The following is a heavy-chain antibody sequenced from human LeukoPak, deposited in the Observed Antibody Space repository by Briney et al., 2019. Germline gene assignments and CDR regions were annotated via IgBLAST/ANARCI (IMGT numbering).Heavy chain of an antibody. V-gene: IGHV3-23*01. J-gene: IGHJ4*02. Sequence: GGSLRLSCAVSGITLSNYGMSWVRQAPGKGLEWVAGISGSGGRTNYADSVKYRFTISRDNPKNTLYLQMNSLRVEDTAVYFCAKRGVVIRVILVGFHKEAYYFDSWGQGALVTVSS. D-gene: IGHD3-22*01. CDR3: AKRGVVIRVILVGFHKEAYYFDS. CDR2: ISGSGGRT. CDR1: GITLSNYG.